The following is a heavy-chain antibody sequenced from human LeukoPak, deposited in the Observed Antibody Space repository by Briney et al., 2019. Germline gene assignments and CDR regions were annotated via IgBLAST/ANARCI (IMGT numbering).Heavy chain of an antibody. CDR2: ISGSGGST. J-gene: IGHJ6*03. V-gene: IGHV3-23*01. CDR1: GLTFSSYG. CDR3: AKDGDRIAAAGKVVRLGSPGYYMDV. D-gene: IGHD6-13*01. Sequence: PGGTLRLSCAASGLTFSSYGMSWVRQAPGKGLEWVSAISGSGGSTYYADSVKGRFTISRDNSKNTLYLQMNSLRAEDTAVYYCAKDGDRIAAAGKVVRLGSPGYYMDVWGKGTTVTISS.